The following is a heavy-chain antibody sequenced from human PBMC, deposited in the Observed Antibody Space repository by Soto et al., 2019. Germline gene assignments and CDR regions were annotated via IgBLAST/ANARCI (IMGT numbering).Heavy chain of an antibody. Sequence: PGDSMQISCKGSGGSFTSYWLASVHQNTRTVLEWMGIIYPGDSDTRYSPSFQGQVTISADKSISTAYMELSSLRSEDTAVYYCATVGRWLRLRYYYGMDVWGQGTTVTVSS. V-gene: IGHV5-51*07. CDR3: ATVGRWLRLRYYYGMDV. CDR1: GGSFTSYW. J-gene: IGHJ6*02. CDR2: IYPGDSDT. D-gene: IGHD5-12*01.